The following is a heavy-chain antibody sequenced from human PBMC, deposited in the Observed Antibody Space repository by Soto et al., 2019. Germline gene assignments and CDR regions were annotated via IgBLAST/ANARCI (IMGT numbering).Heavy chain of an antibody. D-gene: IGHD4-17*01. CDR2: IYYSGST. CDR3: ARERAVYGDSDY. CDR1: GGSISSGGYY. J-gene: IGHJ4*02. V-gene: IGHV4-31*03. Sequence: TSETLSLTCTVSGGSISSGGYYWSWIRQHPGKGLEWIGYIYYSGSTYYNPSLRSRVTISVDTSKNQFSLKLSSVTAADTAVYYCARERAVYGDSDYWGQGTLVTVSS.